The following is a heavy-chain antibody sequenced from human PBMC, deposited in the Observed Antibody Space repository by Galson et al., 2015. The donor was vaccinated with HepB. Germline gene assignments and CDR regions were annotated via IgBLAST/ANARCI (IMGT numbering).Heavy chain of an antibody. Sequence: SVKVSCKASGGTFSSYTISWVRQAPGQGLEWMGWISAYNGNTNYAQKLQGRVTMTTDTSTSTAYMELRSLRSDDTAVYYCARASRWFGELFEPFDYWGQGTLVTVSS. CDR2: ISAYNGNT. V-gene: IGHV1-18*01. J-gene: IGHJ4*02. CDR3: ARASRWFGELFEPFDY. CDR1: GGTFSSYT. D-gene: IGHD3-10*01.